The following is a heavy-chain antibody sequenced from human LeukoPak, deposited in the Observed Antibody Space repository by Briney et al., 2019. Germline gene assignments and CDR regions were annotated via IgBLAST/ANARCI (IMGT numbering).Heavy chain of an antibody. CDR1: GYTLTELS. V-gene: IGHV1-69*13. D-gene: IGHD1-26*01. CDR3: AREVASGSYSF. Sequence: SVKVSCKVSGYTLTELSMHWVRQAPGQGLEWMGGIIPIFGTANYAQKFQGRVTITADESTSTAYMELSSLRSEDTAVYYCAREVASGSYSFGGQGTLVTVSS. J-gene: IGHJ4*02. CDR2: IIPIFGTA.